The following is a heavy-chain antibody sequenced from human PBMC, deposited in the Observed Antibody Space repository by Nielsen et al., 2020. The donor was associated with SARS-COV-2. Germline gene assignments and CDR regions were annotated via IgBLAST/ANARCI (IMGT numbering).Heavy chain of an antibody. V-gene: IGHV1-2*06. J-gene: IGHJ6*02. CDR2: INPYSGGT. D-gene: IGHD3-22*01. Sequence: ASVKVSCKASGYTFTDYYIHWVRQAPGQGLEWMGRINPYSGGTNYAQKFQGRVTMTRDTSTSTVYMELTSLRSEDTAVYYCARERGPYEYGLDVWGQGTTVTVSS. CDR3: ARERGPYEYGLDV. CDR1: GYTFTDYY.